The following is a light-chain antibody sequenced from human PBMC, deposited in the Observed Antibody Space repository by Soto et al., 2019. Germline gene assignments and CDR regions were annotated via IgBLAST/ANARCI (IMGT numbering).Light chain of an antibody. CDR3: QSYDRSNWV. CDR1: SGSISRNF. CDR2: EDN. Sequence: NFMLTQPHSVSESPGKTVTISCTGSSGSISRNFVQWYQQRPGSAPTTLIFEDNERPSGVPDRFSGSIDRSSNSASLTISGLKTEDEADYYCQSYDRSNWVFGGGTKLTVL. J-gene: IGLJ3*02. V-gene: IGLV6-57*02.